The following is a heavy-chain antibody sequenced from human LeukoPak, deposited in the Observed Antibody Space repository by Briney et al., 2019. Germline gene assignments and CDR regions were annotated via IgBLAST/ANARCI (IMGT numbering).Heavy chain of an antibody. D-gene: IGHD5-12*01. CDR2: IKQDGSEK. V-gene: IGHV3-7*01. CDR1: GFTFSSYW. CDR3: ARVEGGYELEGIDY. J-gene: IGHJ4*02. Sequence: GGSLRLTCAASGFTFSSYWMSWVRQAPGKGLEWVANIKQDGSEKYYVDSVKGRFTISRDNAKSSLYLQMNSLRAEDTAVYYCARVEGGYELEGIDYWGQGTLVTVSS.